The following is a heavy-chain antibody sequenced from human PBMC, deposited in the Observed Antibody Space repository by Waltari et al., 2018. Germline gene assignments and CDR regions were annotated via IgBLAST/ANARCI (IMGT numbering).Heavy chain of an antibody. Sequence: QVQLQESGPGLVKPSATLSLTCSVSGGSLSGSVYCWGWIRQPPGKGLEYIGSIYYDGTSFYNPYLTTTVTISVDTSYNQFSLKMKSVTAADTAMYFCVRDRGLRTFFDHWGQGTLVTVSS. CDR1: GGSLSGSVYC. CDR2: IYYDGTS. D-gene: IGHD4-17*01. CDR3: VRDRGLRTFFDH. V-gene: IGHV4-39*07. J-gene: IGHJ4*02.